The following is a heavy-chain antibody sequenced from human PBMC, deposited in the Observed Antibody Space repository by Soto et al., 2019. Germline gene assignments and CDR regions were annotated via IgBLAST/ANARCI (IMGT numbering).Heavy chain of an antibody. CDR2: INHSGST. CDR1: GGSFSGYY. J-gene: IGHJ5*02. V-gene: IGHV4-34*01. Sequence: SETLSLTCAVYGGSFSGYYWSWIRQPPGKGLEWIGEINHSGSTNYNPSLKSRVTISVDTSKNQFSLKLSSVTAADTAVYYCARGRVRITGTTGGTFDPWGQGTLVTVSS. CDR3: ARGRVRITGTTGGTFDP. D-gene: IGHD1-7*01.